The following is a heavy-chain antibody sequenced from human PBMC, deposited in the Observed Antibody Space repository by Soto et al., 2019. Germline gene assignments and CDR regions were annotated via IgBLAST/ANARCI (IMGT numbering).Heavy chain of an antibody. D-gene: IGHD3-10*01. CDR3: AGGVYGSGNYYTGPSAFDI. V-gene: IGHV1-69*06. J-gene: IGHJ3*02. CDR1: GGTLSDHG. Sequence: QVQLEQSGAEVKKPGSSVKISCKASGGTLSDHGVSWLRQAPGQGLEWVGGTIPVFNTAKYAPKFQGRVTIAADKSTNIAYMELGSLRSDDTAFYSGAGGVYGSGNYYTGPSAFDIWGQGTLVIVSS. CDR2: TIPVFNTA.